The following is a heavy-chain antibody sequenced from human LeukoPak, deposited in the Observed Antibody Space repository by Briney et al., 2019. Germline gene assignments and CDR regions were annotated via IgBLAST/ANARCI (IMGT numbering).Heavy chain of an antibody. CDR3: ARDQYLDY. CDR2: ISRGGNSI. J-gene: IGHJ4*02. Sequence: GESPRLSCAASGFTFSDYYMNWLRQAPGKGLEWVSSISRGGNSIFYAESVKGRFIISRDNAKDSLYLQMNSLRAEDTAVYYCARDQYLDYRGQGTLVTVSS. CDR1: GFTFSDYY. V-gene: IGHV3-11*01.